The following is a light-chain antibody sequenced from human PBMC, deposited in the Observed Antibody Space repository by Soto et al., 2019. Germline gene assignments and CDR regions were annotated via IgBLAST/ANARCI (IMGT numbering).Light chain of an antibody. CDR2: ENN. CDR1: SSNIGNNY. Sequence: QSVLTQPPSVSAAPGQKVTISCSGGSSNIGNNYVSWYQQLPGTAPKVLIYENNKRPAGTPDRFSGSKSGTSATLGITGLQAGDEADYYCGTWDSSLSVVFGGGTKLTVL. J-gene: IGLJ2*01. V-gene: IGLV1-51*02. CDR3: GTWDSSLSVV.